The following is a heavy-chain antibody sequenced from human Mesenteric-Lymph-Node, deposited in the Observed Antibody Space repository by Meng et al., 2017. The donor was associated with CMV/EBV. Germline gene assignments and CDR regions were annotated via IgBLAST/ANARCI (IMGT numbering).Heavy chain of an antibody. CDR2: TIPIFGTA. Sequence: SVKVSCKSSGGTFSSYAISWVRQAPGQGLEWMGGTIPIFGTANYAQKFQGRVTITTDESTSTAYMELSSLRSEDTAVYYCARDRDIVVVPAAMRRYYFDYWGQGTLVTVSS. CDR3: ARDRDIVVVPAAMRRYYFDY. D-gene: IGHD2-2*01. CDR1: GGTFSSYA. J-gene: IGHJ4*02. V-gene: IGHV1-69*05.